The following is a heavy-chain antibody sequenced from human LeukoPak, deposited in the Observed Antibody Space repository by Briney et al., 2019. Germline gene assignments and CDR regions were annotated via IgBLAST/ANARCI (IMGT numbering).Heavy chain of an antibody. J-gene: IGHJ4*02. CDR3: ASLPVRGGSFDY. Sequence: SETLSLTCAVYGGSFSGYYWSWIRQPPGKGLEWIGEINHSGSTNYNPSLKSRVTISVDTSKNQFSLKLSSVTAADTAVYYCASLPVRGGSFDYCGQGTLVTVSS. CDR2: INHSGST. D-gene: IGHD3-10*01. CDR1: GGSFSGYY. V-gene: IGHV4-34*01.